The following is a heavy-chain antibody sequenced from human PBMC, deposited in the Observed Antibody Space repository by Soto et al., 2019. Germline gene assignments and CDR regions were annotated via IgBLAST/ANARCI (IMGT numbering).Heavy chain of an antibody. J-gene: IGHJ4*02. CDR2: IIPIFGTA. CDR1: GGTFSSYA. CDR3: ARTGYCSSTSCYIFDY. D-gene: IGHD2-2*01. Sequence: VASVKVSCKASGGTFSSYAISWVRQAPGQGLEWMGGIIPIFGTANYAQKFQGRVTITADESTSTAYMELSSLRSEDTAVYYCARTGYCSSTSCYIFDYWGQGTLVTVSS. V-gene: IGHV1-69*13.